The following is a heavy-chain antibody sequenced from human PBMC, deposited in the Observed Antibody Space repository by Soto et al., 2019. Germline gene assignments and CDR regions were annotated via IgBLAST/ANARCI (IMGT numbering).Heavy chain of an antibody. J-gene: IGHJ4*02. V-gene: IGHV3-66*01. CDR1: GFTVSSNY. CDR2: IYSGGST. CDR3: ARGRYSYGYFRFDY. D-gene: IGHD5-18*01. Sequence: EVQLVESGGGLVQPGGSLRLSCAASGFTVSSNYMSWVRQAPGRGLEWVSVIYSGGSTYYADSVKGRFTISRDNSKNTLYLQMNSLRAEDTAVYYCARGRYSYGYFRFDYWSQGTLVTVSS.